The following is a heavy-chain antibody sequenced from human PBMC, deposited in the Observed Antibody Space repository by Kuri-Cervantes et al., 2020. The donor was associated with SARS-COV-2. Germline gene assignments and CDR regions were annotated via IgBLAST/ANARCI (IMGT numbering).Heavy chain of an antibody. CDR1: GYTFTSYD. V-gene: IGHV1-8*02. Sequence: ASVKVSCKASGYTFTSYDINWVRQATGQGLEWMGWMNPNSGNTGYAQKFQGRVTMTRNTSISTAYLQWSSLKASDTAMYYCARLGQQLVLGYYYYYMDVWGKGTTVTVSS. CDR3: ARLGQQLVLGYYYYYMDV. CDR2: MNPNSGNT. D-gene: IGHD6-13*01. J-gene: IGHJ6*03.